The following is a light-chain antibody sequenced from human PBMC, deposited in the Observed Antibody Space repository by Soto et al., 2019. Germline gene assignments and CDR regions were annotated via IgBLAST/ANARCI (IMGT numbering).Light chain of an antibody. CDR3: CSHAGTYVV. CDR2: DVN. V-gene: IGLV2-11*01. Sequence: QSALTQPRSVSGSPGQSVTISCTGSSSDVGGYNYVSWYQQCPGKAPKSIIYDVNKRPSGVPDRFSGSKSGNTASLTISGLQAEDEADYYCCSHAGTYVVFGGGTKLTVL. J-gene: IGLJ2*01. CDR1: SSDVGGYNY.